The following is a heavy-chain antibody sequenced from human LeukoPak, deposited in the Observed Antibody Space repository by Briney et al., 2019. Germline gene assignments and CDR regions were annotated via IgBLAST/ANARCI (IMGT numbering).Heavy chain of an antibody. D-gene: IGHD4-11*01. J-gene: IGHJ6*03. CDR2: IYTSGST. CDR1: GVSISSGSYY. CDR3: ARDRADYSMGDYYYYYMDV. V-gene: IGHV4-61*02. Sequence: PAHTLSHTRTVSGVSISSGSYYLSWIRRPAGKGLEWIGRIYTSGSTNYNPSLKSRVTISVDTSKNQFALKLSSVTAADTAVYYCARDRADYSMGDYYYYYMDVWGKGTTVTVSS.